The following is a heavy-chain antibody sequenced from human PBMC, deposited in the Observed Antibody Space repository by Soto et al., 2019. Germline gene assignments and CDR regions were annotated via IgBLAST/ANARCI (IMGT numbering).Heavy chain of an antibody. V-gene: IGHV1-46*03. Sequence: ASVKVSCKASGYTFSSYYMNWVRQAPGQGLEWLGIINPSGGYTTYAQRFLGRVTMTSDTSTSTVHMELGSLTSEDTAVYYCAIVVVTATFYGMDVWGQGTTVTVSS. CDR1: GYTFSSYY. CDR3: AIVVVTATFYGMDV. CDR2: INPSGGYT. J-gene: IGHJ6*02. D-gene: IGHD2-21*02.